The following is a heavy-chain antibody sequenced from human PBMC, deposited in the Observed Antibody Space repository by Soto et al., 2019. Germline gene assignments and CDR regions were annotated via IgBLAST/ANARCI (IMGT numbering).Heavy chain of an antibody. J-gene: IGHJ6*02. CDR2: INHSGST. Sequence: SETLSLTFAEYGGPFCGYYWSWIRQPRGWGRGWIGEINHSGSTNYNPSLKSRVTISVDTSKNQFSLKLSSVTAADTAVYYCARGFYYGSGSYYVGFDYYYYGMDVWGQGTTVT. D-gene: IGHD3-10*01. CDR1: GGPFCGYY. CDR3: ARGFYYGSGSYYVGFDYYYYGMDV. V-gene: IGHV4-34*01.